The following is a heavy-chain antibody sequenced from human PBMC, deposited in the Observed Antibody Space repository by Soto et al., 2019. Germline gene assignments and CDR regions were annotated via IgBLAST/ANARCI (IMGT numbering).Heavy chain of an antibody. CDR2: IYHNGDT. V-gene: IGHV4-30-2*01. CDR1: GVSISSGGFS. CDR3: VRGNSWFVSDV. J-gene: IGHJ6*02. D-gene: IGHD3-10*01. Sequence: QLQLQESGSGLVKPSQTLSLTCVVSGVSISSGGFSWGWIRQPPGKGLDWIGYIYHNGDTNYNPSLKGRVTISLDMSKNHFSLNLNSVTAAVTAVYYCVRGNSWFVSDVWGQGTTVTVSS.